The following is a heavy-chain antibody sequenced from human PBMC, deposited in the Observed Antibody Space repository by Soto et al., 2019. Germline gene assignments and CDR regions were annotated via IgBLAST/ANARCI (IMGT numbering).Heavy chain of an antibody. D-gene: IGHD2-2*01. V-gene: IGHV1-46*01. CDR2: INPNSGST. J-gene: IGHJ6*02. CDR3: ARAGIAYCSSTTCYLYYYVMDA. Sequence: ASVIVSCKGAGYAFTSCYMHWGRQAPGQGLGWMGIINPNSGSTTYAQKFQGRVTMTRDTSTSTVYMELTSLTSGATAVYYCARAGIAYCSSTTCYLYYYVMDAWGQGTTVTVSS. CDR1: GYAFTSCY.